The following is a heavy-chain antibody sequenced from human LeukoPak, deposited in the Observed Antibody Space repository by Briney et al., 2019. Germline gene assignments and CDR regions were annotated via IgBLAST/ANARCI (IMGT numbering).Heavy chain of an antibody. CDR1: GFTFSSYW. Sequence: GGSLRLSCAASGFTFSSYWMHWVRQAPGKGLEWVGNINPGGFDKFYVDSVKGRFTMSRDNARNSLYLQMDSLRAEDTAVYYCARLKGTTSVFDYWGQGTLVTVSS. D-gene: IGHD4-17*01. V-gene: IGHV3-7*03. CDR2: INPGGFDK. J-gene: IGHJ4*02. CDR3: ARLKGTTSVFDY.